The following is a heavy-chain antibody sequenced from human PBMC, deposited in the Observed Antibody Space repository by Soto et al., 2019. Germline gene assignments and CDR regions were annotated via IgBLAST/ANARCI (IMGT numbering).Heavy chain of an antibody. CDR3: ARGQSRYCSSTSCYEIWY. CDR1: GGSFSGYY. Sequence: SETLSLTCAVYGGSFSGYYWSWIRQPPGKGLEWIGEINHSGSTNYNPSLENRRTITVKKSKNQFSLKLSSVTAADTAVYYCARGQSRYCSSTSCYEIWYWGQGTLVTVSS. CDR2: INHSGST. D-gene: IGHD2-2*01. V-gene: IGHV4-34*01. J-gene: IGHJ4*02.